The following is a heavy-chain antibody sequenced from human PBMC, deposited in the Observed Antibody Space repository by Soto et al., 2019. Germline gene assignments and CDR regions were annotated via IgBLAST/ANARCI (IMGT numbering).Heavy chain of an antibody. J-gene: IGHJ6*03. V-gene: IGHV3-30*18. Sequence: QVQLVESGGGVVQPGRSLRLSCAASGFTFSSDVMHWVRQAPGKGLEWVTLISYDGSEKYYGDSVRGRFTISRDNSKNTLYLQMSSLRAEDTAVYYCAKAGEEQLLDYYYYMDVWGKGTTVTVSS. D-gene: IGHD2-2*01. CDR1: GFTFSSDV. CDR3: AKAGEEQLLDYYYYMDV. CDR2: ISYDGSEK.